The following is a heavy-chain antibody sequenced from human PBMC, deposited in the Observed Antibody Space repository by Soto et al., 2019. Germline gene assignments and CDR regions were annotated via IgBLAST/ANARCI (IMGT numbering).Heavy chain of an antibody. D-gene: IGHD5-18*01. Sequence: SETLSLTCTVSGGSISSSSYYWGWIRQPPGKGLEWIGYIYYSGSTNYNPSLKSRVTISVDTSKNQFSLKLSSVTAADTAVYYCARDYGYSYGAYYYYYGMDVWGQGTTVTVSS. V-gene: IGHV4-61*01. CDR1: GGSISSSSYY. CDR3: ARDYGYSYGAYYYYYGMDV. CDR2: IYYSGST. J-gene: IGHJ6*02.